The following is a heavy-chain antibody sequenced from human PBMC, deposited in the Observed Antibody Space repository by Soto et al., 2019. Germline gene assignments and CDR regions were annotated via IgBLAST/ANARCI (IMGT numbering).Heavy chain of an antibody. CDR1: GFTFRNHA. Sequence: PGGSLRLSCAASGFTFRNHAMHWVRQAPGKGLEWVSAIAHSGSNTYYTDSVKGRFTISRDNSKNTLYLQMNNLRAEDTAFYYCAKDRSSTSCYGFDYWGPGALVTVSS. V-gene: IGHV3-30-3*01. J-gene: IGHJ4*02. CDR2: IAHSGSNT. CDR3: AKDRSSTSCYGFDY. D-gene: IGHD2-2*01.